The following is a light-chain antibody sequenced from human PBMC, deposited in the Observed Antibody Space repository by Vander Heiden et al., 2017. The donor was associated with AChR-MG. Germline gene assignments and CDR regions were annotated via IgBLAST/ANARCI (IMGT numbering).Light chain of an antibody. CDR3: QQYTDWPLNT. J-gene: IGKJ2*01. CDR1: QSLSSN. Sequence: EIVMTQSPAALSVSPGESATLSCRASQSLSSNVAWFQQKPGQAPRLLIYGASPRATGVPARFSGIGSGTDFALTIDSLQSEDFAVYYCQQYTDWPLNTFGQGTKLEI. CDR2: GAS. V-gene: IGKV3-15*01.